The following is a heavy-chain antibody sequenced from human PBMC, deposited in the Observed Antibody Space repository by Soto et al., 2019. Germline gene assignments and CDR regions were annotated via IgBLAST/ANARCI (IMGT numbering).Heavy chain of an antibody. CDR3: XXXGHGXXXXXGFDP. Sequence: QGQLMESGGGVVLPGRSLRLSCAASGLPFSGYAMHWXXXXXXXXXXXVAAISHHARGTVYADSVKGRFTISRDDSKXXXXXXXXXXXXXXXXXXXXXXXGHGXXXXXGFDPWGQGTLVTVSS. J-gene: IGHJ5*02. CDR1: GLPFSGYA. CDR2: ISHHARGT. V-gene: IGHV3-30*01.